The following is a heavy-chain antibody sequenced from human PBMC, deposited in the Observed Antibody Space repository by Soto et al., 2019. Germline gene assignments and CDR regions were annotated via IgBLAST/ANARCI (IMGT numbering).Heavy chain of an antibody. J-gene: IGHJ5*02. CDR3: AEYDILTGYLPKGWLGP. D-gene: IGHD3-9*01. Sequence: SETLSLTCTVSGDTINTPHYYWTWIRQPPGKDLEWIGYIYYSGSTSYNPSLKSRVSISVDTSKNQFSLKLSSVTAADTAVYFCAEYDILTGYLPKGWLGPWGKATLFTVDS. CDR1: GDTINTPHYY. CDR2: IYYSGST. V-gene: IGHV4-30-4*01.